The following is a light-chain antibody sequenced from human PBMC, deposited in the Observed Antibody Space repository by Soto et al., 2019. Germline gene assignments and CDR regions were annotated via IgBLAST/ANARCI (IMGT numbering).Light chain of an antibody. CDR3: QVWDTSSTWYV. Sequence: SYELTQPPSVSVALGQKARITCGGNNIGSKNVHWYQQRPGQAPVLVIYRDKKRPSGIPERFSGSKSENTATLTISRAQAGDEAEYYCQVWDTSSTWYVFGTGTKLTVL. CDR1: NIGSKN. V-gene: IGLV3-9*01. CDR2: RDK. J-gene: IGLJ1*01.